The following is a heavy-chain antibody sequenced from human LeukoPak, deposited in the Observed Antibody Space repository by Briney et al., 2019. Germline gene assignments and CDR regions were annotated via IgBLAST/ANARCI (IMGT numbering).Heavy chain of an antibody. CDR2: IFYSVTT. Sequence: SAPLSLTCTVSGGSISSYYWSWIRQPPGKGLEWIGYIFYSVTTNYNPSLKSRVTISVDTSKNQFSLKLSSVTAADTAVYYCARGDTAMVPDYWGQGTLVTVSS. J-gene: IGHJ4*02. CDR1: GGSISSYY. V-gene: IGHV4-59*01. D-gene: IGHD5-18*01. CDR3: ARGDTAMVPDY.